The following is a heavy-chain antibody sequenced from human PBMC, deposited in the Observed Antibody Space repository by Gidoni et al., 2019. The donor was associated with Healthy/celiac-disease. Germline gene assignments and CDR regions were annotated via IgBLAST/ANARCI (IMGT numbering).Heavy chain of an antibody. CDR1: GSTFTSYA. J-gene: IGHJ5*02. Sequence: QVQLVQSGAEVKKPGASVKVSCTASGSTFTSYARHWVRQAPGQRLEWMGWINAGNGNTKYSQKFQGRVTITRDTSASTAYMELSSLRSEDTAVYYCARVKAPSYSSGWFLWFDPWGQGTLVTVSS. CDR2: INAGNGNT. V-gene: IGHV1-3*01. D-gene: IGHD6-19*01. CDR3: ARVKAPSYSSGWFLWFDP.